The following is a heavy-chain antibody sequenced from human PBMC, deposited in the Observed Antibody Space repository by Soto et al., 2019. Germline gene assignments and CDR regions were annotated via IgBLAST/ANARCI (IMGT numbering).Heavy chain of an antibody. CDR3: ARSQYSSSSFTSYFNY. Sequence: SVKVSCKASGGTFSSYAISWVRQAPGQGLEWMGGIIPIFGTANYAQKFQGRVTITADESTSTAYMELSSLRSEDTAVYYCARSQYSSSSFTSYFNYWDQETLVTVSS. J-gene: IGHJ4*02. V-gene: IGHV1-69*13. CDR2: IIPIFGTA. CDR1: GGTFSSYA. D-gene: IGHD6-6*01.